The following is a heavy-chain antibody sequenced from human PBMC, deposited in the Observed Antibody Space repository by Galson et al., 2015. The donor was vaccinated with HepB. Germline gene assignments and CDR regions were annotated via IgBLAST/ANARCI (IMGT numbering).Heavy chain of an antibody. D-gene: IGHD4-17*01. J-gene: IGHJ4*02. CDR2: INPNSGGT. CDR3: ARPDYGDGFDYFDY. V-gene: IGHV1-2*06. CDR1: GYTFTGYH. Sequence: SVKVSCKASGYTFTGYHMHWVRQAPGQGLERMGRINPNSGGTNYAQKFQGRVTMTRDTSISTAYMELSRLRSDDTAVYYCARPDYGDGFDYFDYWGQGTLVTVSS.